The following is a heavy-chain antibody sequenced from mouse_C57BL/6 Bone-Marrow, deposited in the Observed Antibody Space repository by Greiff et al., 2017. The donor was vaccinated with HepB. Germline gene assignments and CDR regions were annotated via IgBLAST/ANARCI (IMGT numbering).Heavy chain of an antibody. J-gene: IGHJ3*01. Sequence: QVQLKQPGAELVMPGASVKLSCKASGYTFTSYWMHWVKQRPGQGLEWIGEIDPSDSYTNYNQKFKGKSTLTVDKSSSTAYMQLSSLTSEDSAVYYCAREGHGGQGTLVTVSA. CDR3: AREGH. V-gene: IGHV1-69*01. CDR2: IDPSDSYT. CDR1: GYTFTSYW.